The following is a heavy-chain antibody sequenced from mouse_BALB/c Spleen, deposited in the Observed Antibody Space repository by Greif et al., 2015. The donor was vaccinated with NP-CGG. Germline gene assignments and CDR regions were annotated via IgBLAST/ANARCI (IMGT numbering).Heavy chain of an antibody. J-gene: IGHJ3*01. CDR3: ARDGFYPFAY. CDR1: GFSLTSYG. Sequence: VQLHQSGPGLVAPSQSLSITCTVSGFSLTSYGVHWVRQPPGKGLEWLGVIWAGGSTNYNSALTSRLSISKDNSKSXVFLKMNSPQTNDTAMYDCARDGFYPFAYWGQGTLFTVSA. D-gene: IGHD2-3*01. CDR2: IWAGGST. V-gene: IGHV2-9*02.